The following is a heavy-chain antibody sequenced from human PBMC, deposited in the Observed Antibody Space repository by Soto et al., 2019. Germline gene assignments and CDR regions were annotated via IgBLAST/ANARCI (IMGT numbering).Heavy chain of an antibody. CDR2: ISGSGGST. J-gene: IGHJ4*02. CDR3: AKVPVGATGRFDY. D-gene: IGHD1-26*01. Sequence: GGSLRLSCAGSGFTFSNYAMSWVRQAPGKGLAWVSAISGSGGSTYYADSVKGRFTISRDNSKNTLYLQMNSLRAEDTALYYWAKVPVGATGRFDYWGQGTLVTVSS. CDR1: GFTFSNYA. V-gene: IGHV3-23*01.